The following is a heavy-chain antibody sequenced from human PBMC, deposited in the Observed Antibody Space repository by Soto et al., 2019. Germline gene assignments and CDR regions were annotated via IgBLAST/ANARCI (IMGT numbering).Heavy chain of an antibody. J-gene: IGHJ4*02. D-gene: IGHD3-9*01. CDR2: IYYSGST. Sequence: QVQLQESGPGLVKPSETLSLTCTVSGGSVSSGSYYWSWIRQPPGKGLEWIGYIYYSGSTNYNPSLKSRVTISVDTSKNQFSLKLSSVTAADTAVYYCARGPQYYDILTGYYHSFAYWGQGTLVTVSS. CDR1: GGSVSSGSYY. V-gene: IGHV4-61*01. CDR3: ARGPQYYDILTGYYHSFAY.